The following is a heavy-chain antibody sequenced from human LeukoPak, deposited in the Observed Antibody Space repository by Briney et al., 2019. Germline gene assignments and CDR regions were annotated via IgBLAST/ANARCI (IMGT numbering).Heavy chain of an antibody. CDR2: IKEDGGEK. Sequence: PGRSLRLSCAASGFSFSRYWMSWVRQAPGKGLEWLASIKEDGGEKHYVDSVKGRFTISRDNAKNSVYLQMNSLRDEDTAVYFCARADWYSLDYWGQGTLVIVSS. CDR1: GFSFSRYW. CDR3: ARADWYSLDY. D-gene: IGHD2-21*02. J-gene: IGHJ4*02. V-gene: IGHV3-7*04.